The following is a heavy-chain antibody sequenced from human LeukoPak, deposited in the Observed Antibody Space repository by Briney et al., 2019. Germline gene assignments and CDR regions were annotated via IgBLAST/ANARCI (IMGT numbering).Heavy chain of an antibody. CDR1: GGTFSSYA. D-gene: IGHD6-13*01. J-gene: IGHJ6*03. V-gene: IGHV1-69*04. CDR3: ARDAPHPSAAPFYMDV. Sequence: ASVKVSCKASGGTFSSYAISWVRQAPGQGLEWMGRIIPILGIANYAQKFQGRVTITADESTSTAYMELSSLRSEDTAVYYCARDAPHPSAAPFYMDVWGKGTTVTVSS. CDR2: IIPILGIA.